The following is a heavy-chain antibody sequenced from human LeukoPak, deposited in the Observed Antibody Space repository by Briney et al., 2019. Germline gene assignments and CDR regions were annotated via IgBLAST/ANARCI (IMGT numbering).Heavy chain of an antibody. CDR2: ISTSGSVI. V-gene: IGHV3-48*03. J-gene: IGHJ6*04. CDR1: GFTFGTYE. Sequence: GGSLRLSCEASGFTFGTYEMTWVRQAPGKGLEWLSYISTSGSVIVYADSVRGRFTVSRDNAKNSLYLQMNSLRAEDTAVYYCAELGITMIGGVWGKGTTVTISS. CDR3: AELGITMIGGV. D-gene: IGHD3-10*02.